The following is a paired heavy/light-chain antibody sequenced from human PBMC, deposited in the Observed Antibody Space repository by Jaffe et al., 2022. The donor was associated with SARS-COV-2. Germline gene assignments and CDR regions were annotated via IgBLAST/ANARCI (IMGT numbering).Light chain of an antibody. Sequence: QSALTQPPSASGSPGQSVTISCTGTSSDVGGYNYVSWYQQHPGKAPKLMIYEVTKRPSGVPDRFSGSKSGNTASLTVSGLQAEDEADYYCSSYAGNNVVFGGGTKLTVL. CDR1: SSDVGGYNY. CDR3: SSYAGNNVV. J-gene: IGLJ2*01. V-gene: IGLV2-8*01. CDR2: EVT.
Heavy chain of an antibody. V-gene: IGHV3-30*18. Sequence: QVQLVESGGGVVQPGRSLRLSCAASGFTFSSYGIHWVRQAPGKGLEWVAVISYDGSNKYYADSVKGRFTISRDNSKNTLYLQMNSLRAEDTAVYYCAKDQRVLRFLEWGDLDYWGQGTLVTVSS. CDR2: ISYDGSNK. D-gene: IGHD3-3*01. J-gene: IGHJ4*02. CDR3: AKDQRVLRFLEWGDLDY. CDR1: GFTFSSYG.